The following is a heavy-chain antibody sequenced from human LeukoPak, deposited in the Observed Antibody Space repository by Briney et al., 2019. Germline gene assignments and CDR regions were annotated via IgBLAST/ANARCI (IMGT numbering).Heavy chain of an antibody. CDR2: ISSSGTTI. Sequence: GGSLRLSCAASGFTVSDYYMSWIRQAPGKGLEWVSFISSSGTTINYADSVKGRFTISRDNAKNSLYLQMNSLRAEDTAVYYCAREGIAVAGNAFDIWGQGTMVTVSS. J-gene: IGHJ3*02. V-gene: IGHV3-11*01. D-gene: IGHD6-19*01. CDR1: GFTVSDYY. CDR3: AREGIAVAGNAFDI.